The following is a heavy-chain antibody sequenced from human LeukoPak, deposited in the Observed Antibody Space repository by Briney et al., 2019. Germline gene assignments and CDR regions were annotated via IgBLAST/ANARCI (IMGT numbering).Heavy chain of an antibody. CDR3: ARVAAQGWLGVDY. CDR1: GGSISSGDYY. D-gene: IGHD6-6*01. CDR2: IYYSGST. J-gene: IGHJ4*02. Sequence: PSETLSLTCTVSGGSISSGDYYWSWIRQPPGKGLEWIGYIYYSGSTYYNPSLKSRVTISVDTSKNQFSLKLSSVTAADTAVCYCARVAAQGWLGVDYWGQGTLVTVSS. V-gene: IGHV4-30-4*01.